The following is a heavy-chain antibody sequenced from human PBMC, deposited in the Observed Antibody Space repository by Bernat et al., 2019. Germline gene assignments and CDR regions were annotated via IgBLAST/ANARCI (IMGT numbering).Heavy chain of an antibody. V-gene: IGHV3-15*01. CDR2: IKSKTDGGTI. D-gene: IGHD3-3*01. CDR3: ARDFGLDY. J-gene: IGHJ4*02. CDR1: GFTFSNAW. Sequence: EVQLVESGGGLVKPGGSLRLSCAASGFTFSNAWMSWVRQAPGKGLEWVGRIKSKTDGGTIDYAAPVEGRFTISRDDSKNTLYLQMNSLRAEDTAVYYCARDFGLDYWGQGTLVTVSS.